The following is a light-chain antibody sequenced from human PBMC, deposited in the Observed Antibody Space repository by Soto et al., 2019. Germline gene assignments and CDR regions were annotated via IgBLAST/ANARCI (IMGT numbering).Light chain of an antibody. V-gene: IGLV2-8*01. J-gene: IGLJ3*02. CDR2: EVN. Sequence: QCALTQPPSASGSPGPSGTISCTGSSSDVGGYDYVSWFLQHPGKAPKLMIYEVNKRPSGVPDRFSGSKSGNTAYLTVSGLKAEGEADYYCSSYAGGNNWVFGGGTQLTVL. CDR1: SSDVGGYDY. CDR3: SSYAGGNNWV.